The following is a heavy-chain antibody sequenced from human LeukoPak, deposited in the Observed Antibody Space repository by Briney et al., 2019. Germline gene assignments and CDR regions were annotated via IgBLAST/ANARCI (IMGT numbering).Heavy chain of an antibody. D-gene: IGHD6-19*01. J-gene: IGHJ6*02. CDR3: ARGTSSLDSGWPSYYYYYGMDV. Sequence: PSETLSLTCTVSGGSISSYYWSWIRQPPGKGLEWIGYIYYSGSTNYNPSLKSRVTISVDTSKNQFSLKLSSVTAADTAVYYCARGTSSLDSGWPSYYYYYGMDVWGQGTTVTVSS. CDR1: GGSISSYY. CDR2: IYYSGST. V-gene: IGHV4-59*01.